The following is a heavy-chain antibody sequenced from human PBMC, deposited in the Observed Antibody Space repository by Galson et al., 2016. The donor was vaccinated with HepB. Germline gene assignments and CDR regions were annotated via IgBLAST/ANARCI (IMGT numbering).Heavy chain of an antibody. D-gene: IGHD4-11*01. V-gene: IGHV3-23*01. Sequence: SLRLSCAASGFTFTSYTMSWVRLAPGRGLEWVSTISATGGSTFYADSVKGRFIISRDNAKNSLYLRMNSLRAEDTAVYYCARDRGDYNNYVNYFDSWGQGTLVTVSS. CDR2: ISATGGST. CDR1: GFTFTSYT. CDR3: ARDRGDYNNYVNYFDS. J-gene: IGHJ4*02.